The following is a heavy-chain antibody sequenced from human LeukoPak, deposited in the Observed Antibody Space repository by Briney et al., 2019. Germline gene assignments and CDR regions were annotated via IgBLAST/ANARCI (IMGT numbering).Heavy chain of an antibody. D-gene: IGHD3-3*01. J-gene: IGHJ5*02. Sequence: SETLSLTCSVSGGSISSSSYYWGWIRQPPGKGLEWIVTIYYGGSTYYNPSLKSRVTISVDTYKNQFSLKLSSVTAADTAVYYCARDHLANLASRLFDPWGQGTLVTVSS. V-gene: IGHV4-39*07. CDR3: ARDHLANLASRLFDP. CDR1: GGSISSSSYY. CDR2: IYYGGST.